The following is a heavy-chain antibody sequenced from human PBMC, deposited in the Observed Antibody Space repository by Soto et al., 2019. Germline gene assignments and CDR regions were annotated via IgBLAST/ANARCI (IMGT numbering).Heavy chain of an antibody. CDR2: VNDSGST. V-gene: IGHV4-34*01. Sequence: PSETLSLTCAVYGGSFTGNYRSWIRQPPGKGLEWIGEVNDSGSTNFNPSLKSRVTISVDTSKKQFTLKLTSVTAADTAVYYCATDSATSYFGMDVWGHGTKVTVS. CDR1: GGSFTGNY. J-gene: IGHJ6*02. CDR3: ATDSATSYFGMDV. D-gene: IGHD1-26*01.